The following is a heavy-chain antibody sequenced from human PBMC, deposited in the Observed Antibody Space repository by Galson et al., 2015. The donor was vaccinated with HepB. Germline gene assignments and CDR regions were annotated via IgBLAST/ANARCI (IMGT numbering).Heavy chain of an antibody. Sequence: SLRLSCAASGFDFSSYDMNWVRQTPGKGLEWVSGITDSGGNTYYADSVRGRFTISRDNSKSTLYLQMNSLRAEDTAVYYCARDPRGTYGAFDIWGQGTMVAVSS. CDR1: GFDFSSYD. CDR3: ARDPRGTYGAFDI. D-gene: IGHD1-26*01. CDR2: ITDSGGNT. V-gene: IGHV3-23*01. J-gene: IGHJ3*02.